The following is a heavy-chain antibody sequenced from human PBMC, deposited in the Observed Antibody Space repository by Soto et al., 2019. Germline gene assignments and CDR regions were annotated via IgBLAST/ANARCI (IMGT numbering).Heavy chain of an antibody. J-gene: IGHJ4*02. CDR2: MNPDNGKT. D-gene: IGHD2-2*01. CDR1: GYTFTSND. V-gene: IGHV1-8*01. CDR3: ARPLCSSTRCGPYFFDS. Sequence: QVQLVQSGAEVKKPGASVKVSCKASGYTFTSNDINWVRQAPGQGPEWMGWMNPDNGKTGFARKFQGRITMTRNTSISTAYMELSSLRSDDTAVYFCARPLCSSTRCGPYFFDSWGQGSLVTVSS.